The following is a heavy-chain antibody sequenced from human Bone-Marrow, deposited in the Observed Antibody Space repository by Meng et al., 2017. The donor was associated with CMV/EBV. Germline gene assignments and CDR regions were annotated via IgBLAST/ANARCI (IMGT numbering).Heavy chain of an antibody. V-gene: IGHV2-5*01. CDR3: AHRSRNSGFYDWLDP. D-gene: IGHD6-25*01. Sequence: GFALSTSGVGVGWIRQPTGKALEWLALIYWNDAKYYNPSLSGRLTITKDTSKNQVVLTMTDMDPVDTATYCCAHRSRNSGFYDWLDPWGQGTLVTVS. J-gene: IGHJ5*02. CDR2: IYWNDAK. CDR1: GFALSTSGVG.